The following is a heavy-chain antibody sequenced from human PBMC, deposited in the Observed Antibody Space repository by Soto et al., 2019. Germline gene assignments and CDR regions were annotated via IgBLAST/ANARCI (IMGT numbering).Heavy chain of an antibody. D-gene: IGHD3-22*01. CDR3: ARVVVVIPPGYYYAMDV. CDR2: ITSSSDTI. V-gene: IGHV3-48*02. J-gene: IGHJ6*02. Sequence: GGSLRLSCAASGFTFSSFHMSWVRQLPGRGLEWVAYITSSSDTIYYSDSVKGRFTISRDNGKNSLFLQMNSLRDEDTAVYYCARVVVVIPPGYYYAMDVWGQGTTVTVS. CDR1: GFTFSSFH.